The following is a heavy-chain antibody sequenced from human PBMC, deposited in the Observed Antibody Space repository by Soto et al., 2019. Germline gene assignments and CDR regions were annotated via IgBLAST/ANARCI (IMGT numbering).Heavy chain of an antibody. CDR3: ARVNWNLGYYGMDV. V-gene: IGHV6-1*01. Sequence: SQTLSLPCAISGDSVSSNSAAWNWIRQSPSRGLEWLGRTYYRSKWYNDYAVSDKSRITINPDTSKNQFSLQLNSVTPEDTAVYYCARVNWNLGYYGMDVWGQGTTVTVSS. J-gene: IGHJ6*02. CDR2: TYYRSKWYN. D-gene: IGHD1-7*01. CDR1: GDSVSSNSAA.